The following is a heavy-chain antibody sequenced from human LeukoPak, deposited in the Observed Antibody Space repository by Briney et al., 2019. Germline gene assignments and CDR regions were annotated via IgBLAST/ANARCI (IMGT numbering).Heavy chain of an antibody. CDR3: VRDRNYYEALQRSY. J-gene: IGHJ4*02. CDR1: AFIFSGHW. V-gene: IGHV3-23*01. D-gene: IGHD3-3*01. CDR2: ITGAGDTT. Sequence: GGSLRLSCEGSAFIFSGHWMNWVRQTPGRGLEWVSSITGAGDTTYYPESVKGRFTISRDNSKNTLYLQMNSLRVEDTALYFCVRDRNYYEALQRSYWGQGTLVTVSS.